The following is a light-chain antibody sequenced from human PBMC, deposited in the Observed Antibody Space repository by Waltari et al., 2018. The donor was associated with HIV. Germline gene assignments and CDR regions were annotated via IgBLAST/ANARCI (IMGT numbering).Light chain of an antibody. J-gene: IGLJ1*01. CDR2: DVS. CDR3: SSYTSSSTPYV. CDR1: SSDVGGYNY. Sequence: QSALTQPASVSGSPGQSITISCTGTSSDVGGYNYVSWYQQHPGKAPKLMIYDVSTRPSGVSSRFSGSKSGNTASLPSSGLQAEDETDYYCSSYTSSSTPYVFGSVTKVTVL. V-gene: IGLV2-14*03.